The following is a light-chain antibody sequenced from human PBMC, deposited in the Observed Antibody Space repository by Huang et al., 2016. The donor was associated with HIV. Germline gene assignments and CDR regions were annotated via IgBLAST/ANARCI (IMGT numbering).Light chain of an antibody. Sequence: DIVMTQSPLSLPVTPGEPASISCRSSQSLLHSNGYNYLDWYLQKPGQSPQVLIYLGSNRASGVPDRFSGSGSGTDFTLKISRVEAEDVGVYDCMQALQTPITFGQGTRLEIK. CDR1: QSLLHSNGYNY. CDR3: MQALQTPIT. J-gene: IGKJ5*01. V-gene: IGKV2-28*01. CDR2: LGS.